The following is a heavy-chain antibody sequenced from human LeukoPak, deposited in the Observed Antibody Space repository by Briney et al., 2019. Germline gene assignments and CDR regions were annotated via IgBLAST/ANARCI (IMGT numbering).Heavy chain of an antibody. Sequence: GGPLGLPGGALGFPFANYAMSWFRQAPGKGLEGVSGMSGSGGRTFYADSVKGRFTISRDNSKNTLFLQMNSLRAEDAAVYYCARDEVYSPGYGDFDYWGQGALVTVPS. D-gene: IGHD3-22*01. CDR3: ARDEVYSPGYGDFDY. V-gene: IGHV3-23*01. CDR2: MSGSGGRT. CDR1: GFPFANYA. J-gene: IGHJ4*02.